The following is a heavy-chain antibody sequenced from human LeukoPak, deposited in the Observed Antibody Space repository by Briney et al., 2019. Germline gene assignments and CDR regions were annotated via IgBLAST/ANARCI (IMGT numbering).Heavy chain of an antibody. Sequence: SGGSLRLSCAASGFTVSSNYMSWVRQAPGKGLEWVSVIYSGGSTYYADSVKGRFTVSRDSSKNTLYLQMNSLRAEDTAVYYCAKCPGYGSYRTYFEYWGQGTLVTVSS. CDR1: GFTVSSNY. V-gene: IGHV3-53*01. D-gene: IGHD6-19*01. CDR3: AKCPGYGSYRTYFEY. J-gene: IGHJ4*02. CDR2: IYSGGST.